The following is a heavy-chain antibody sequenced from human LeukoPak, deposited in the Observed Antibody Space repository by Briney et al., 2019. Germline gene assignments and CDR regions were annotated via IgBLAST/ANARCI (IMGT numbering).Heavy chain of an antibody. J-gene: IGHJ4*02. V-gene: IGHV3-23*01. CDR1: GFTFSSYA. Sequence: GGSLRLSCAASGFTFSSYAMSWVRQAPGKGLEWVSGISTSGGTTSYADSVKGRFTISRDNPRNTLYLQMSSLRAEDTAVYYCAKDRGAAAGRGGFDYWGQGTLVTVSS. CDR2: ISTSGGTT. D-gene: IGHD6-13*01. CDR3: AKDRGAAAGRGGFDY.